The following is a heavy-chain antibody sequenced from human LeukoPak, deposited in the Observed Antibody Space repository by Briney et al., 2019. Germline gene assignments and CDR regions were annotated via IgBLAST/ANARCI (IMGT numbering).Heavy chain of an antibody. CDR1: GFTFSSYA. J-gene: IGHJ4*02. D-gene: IGHD3-10*01. V-gene: IGHV3-23*01. CDR3: AKGSVRGVISSWFDY. CDR2: IINSGGST. Sequence: GGSLRLSCAASGFTFSSYAMSWVRQAPGKGLEWVSAIINSGGSTYYADSVKGRFTISRDNSKNTLYLQMNSLRAEDTAVYYCAKGSVRGVISSWFDYWGQGTLVTVSS.